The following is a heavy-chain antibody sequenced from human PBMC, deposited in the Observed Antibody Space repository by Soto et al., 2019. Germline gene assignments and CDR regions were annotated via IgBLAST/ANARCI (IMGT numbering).Heavy chain of an antibody. V-gene: IGHV1-58*02. Sequence: GASVKVSCKASGFTFTSSAMQWVRQARGQRLEWIGWIVVGSGNTNYAQKFQERVTITRDMSTSTAYMELSSLRSEDTAVYYCAADPDIVVVPAARAPGSYYYYMDVWGKGTTVTVSS. J-gene: IGHJ6*03. CDR2: IVVGSGNT. D-gene: IGHD2-2*01. CDR3: AADPDIVVVPAARAPGSYYYYMDV. CDR1: GFTFTSSA.